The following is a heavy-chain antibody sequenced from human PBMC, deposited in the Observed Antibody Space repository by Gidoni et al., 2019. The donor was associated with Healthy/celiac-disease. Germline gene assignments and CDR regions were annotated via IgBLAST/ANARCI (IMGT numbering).Heavy chain of an antibody. CDR2: IIPIFGTA. CDR3: ARDHSGYYYDSSGYYYGSGGFDP. Sequence: QVQLVQSGAEVKKPGSSVKVSCKASGGTFSSYAISWVRQAPGQGLEWMGGIIPIFGTANYAQKFQGRVTITADESTSTAYMELSSLRSEDTAVYYCARDHSGYYYDSSGYYYGSGGFDPWGQGTLVTVSS. CDR1: GGTFSSYA. D-gene: IGHD3-22*01. J-gene: IGHJ5*02. V-gene: IGHV1-69*01.